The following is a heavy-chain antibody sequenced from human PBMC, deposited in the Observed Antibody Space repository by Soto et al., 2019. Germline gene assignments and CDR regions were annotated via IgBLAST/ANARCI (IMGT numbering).Heavy chain of an antibody. J-gene: IGHJ3*02. D-gene: IGHD5-18*01. CDR3: ARGAGYGYGSAFDI. CDR2: ISSSSSYI. CDR1: GFTFSSYS. Sequence: PGGSLRLSCAASGFTFSSYSMNWVRQAPGKGLEWVSSISSSSSYIYYADSVKGRFTISRDNAKNSLYLQMNSLRAEDTAVYYCARGAGYGYGSAFDIWGQGTMVTVSS. V-gene: IGHV3-21*01.